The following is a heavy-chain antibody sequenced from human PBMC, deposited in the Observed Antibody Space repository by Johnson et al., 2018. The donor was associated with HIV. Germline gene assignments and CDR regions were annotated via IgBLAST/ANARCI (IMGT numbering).Heavy chain of an antibody. CDR1: GFTFRSNG. CDR2: IHYDGSDK. J-gene: IGHJ3*02. V-gene: IGHV3-30*02. D-gene: IGHD1-1*01. CDR3: AKEDPWRRAFDI. Sequence: QVQLVESGGGVVQPGGSLRLSCAASGFTFRSNGMHWVRQAPGKGLEWVTFIHYDGSDKSYADSVKGRFTVSRDNSKNTLYLQMNSLRPEDTAVYYCAKEDPWRRAFDIWGQGTVVTVSS.